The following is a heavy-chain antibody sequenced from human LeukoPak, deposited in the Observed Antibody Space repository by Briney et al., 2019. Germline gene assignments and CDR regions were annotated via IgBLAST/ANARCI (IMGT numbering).Heavy chain of an antibody. CDR2: IYSGGKT. CDR3: AKAGTLLGGKNYLTGYYFSPRGGYYFDY. CDR1: GFTISANF. D-gene: IGHD3-9*01. J-gene: IGHJ4*02. Sequence: PGGSLRLSCVASGFTISANFMSWVRQAPGKGLEWVSVIYSGGKTEYADSVKGRFTISRDNSKNTLYLQMNSLRAEDTAVYYCAKAGTLLGGKNYLTGYYFSPRGGYYFDYWGQGTLVTVSS. V-gene: IGHV3-66*01.